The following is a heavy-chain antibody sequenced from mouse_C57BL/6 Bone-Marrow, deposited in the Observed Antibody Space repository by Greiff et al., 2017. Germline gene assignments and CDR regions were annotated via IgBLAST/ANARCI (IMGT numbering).Heavy chain of an antibody. CDR1: GYTFTDYY. D-gene: IGHD2-10*01. CDR3: GALLYAMGY. V-gene: IGHV1-26*01. Sequence: EVQLQQSGPELVKPGASVKISCKASGYTFTDYYMNWVKQSHGKSLEWIGDINPNNGGTSYNQKFKGKATLTVDKSSSTAYMELRSLTSEDSAVYYCGALLYAMGYWGQGTSVTVSS. J-gene: IGHJ4*01. CDR2: INPNNGGT.